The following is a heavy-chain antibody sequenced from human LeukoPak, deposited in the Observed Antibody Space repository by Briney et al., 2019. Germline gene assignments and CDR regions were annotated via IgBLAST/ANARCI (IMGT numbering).Heavy chain of an antibody. CDR3: ARDLALYSSSQEKMASYYYYGMDV. V-gene: IGHV4-39*07. CDR2: VYYSGST. CDR1: GGSISSSSYY. J-gene: IGHJ6*02. D-gene: IGHD6-13*01. Sequence: PSETLSLTCTVSGGSISSSSYYWGWIRQPPGKGLEWIGSVYYSGSTYYNPSLKSRVTISVDTSKNQFSLKLSSVIAADTAVYYCARDLALYSSSQEKMASYYYYGMDVWGQGTTVTVSS.